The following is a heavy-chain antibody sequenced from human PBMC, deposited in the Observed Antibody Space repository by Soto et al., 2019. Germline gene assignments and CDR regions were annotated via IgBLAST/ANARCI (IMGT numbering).Heavy chain of an antibody. J-gene: IGHJ4*02. V-gene: IGHV3-74*01. CDR3: VRTSLVVAAAAREDY. CDR2: INSDGSST. Sequence: EVQLVESGGGLVQPGGSLRLSCAASGFTFSSYWMHWVRQAPGKGLVWVSRINSDGSSTSYADSVKGRFTISRDTARNTLYLGMNRLRAEDTAVYYCVRTSLVVAAAAREDYWGQGTLVTVSS. CDR1: GFTFSSYW. D-gene: IGHD2-15*01.